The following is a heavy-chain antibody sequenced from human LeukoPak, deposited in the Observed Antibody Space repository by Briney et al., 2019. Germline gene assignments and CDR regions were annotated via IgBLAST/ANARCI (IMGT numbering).Heavy chain of an antibody. CDR2: ISTDGITK. Sequence: GGSLRLSCLASGFSFSSYDIHWVRQAPGKGLEWIAVISTDGITKFYTDSVKGRFTISRDNSKNTLYLQMNSLRAEDTAVYYCARDMLLGRQDYMDVWGKGTTATVSS. V-gene: IGHV3-30*04. J-gene: IGHJ6*03. CDR1: GFSFSSYD. D-gene: IGHD3-16*01. CDR3: ARDMLLGRQDYMDV.